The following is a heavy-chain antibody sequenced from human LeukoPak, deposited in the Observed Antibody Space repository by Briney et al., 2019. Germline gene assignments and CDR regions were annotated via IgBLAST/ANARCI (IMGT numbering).Heavy chain of an antibody. J-gene: IGHJ4*02. CDR2: ILPDGSQK. CDR3: GRLAHNAWYAIDF. Sequence: GGSLRLSCVASDFTFDFYWMTWVRQAPGKGLEWLANILPDGSQKYYVDSVKGRFTISRDNPKNSLYLQINNLRAEDTAVYYCGRLAHNAWYAIDFWGQGTLATVSS. CDR1: DFTFDFYW. D-gene: IGHD2-2*01. V-gene: IGHV3-7*01.